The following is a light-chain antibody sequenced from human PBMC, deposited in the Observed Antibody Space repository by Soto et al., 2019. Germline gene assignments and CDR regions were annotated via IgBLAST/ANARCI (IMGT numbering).Light chain of an antibody. J-gene: IGLJ1*01. V-gene: IGLV2-14*01. CDR1: SSDVGGYSY. Sequence: QSALTQPASVSGSPGQSIAISCTGTSSDVGGYSYVSWYQQQPGKAPKLVISDVSNRPSGVSDRVSGSKSGNTASLTISGLQTEDEADYYCASYTTSSTYVVGTGTKLTVL. CDR2: DVS. CDR3: ASYTTSSTYV.